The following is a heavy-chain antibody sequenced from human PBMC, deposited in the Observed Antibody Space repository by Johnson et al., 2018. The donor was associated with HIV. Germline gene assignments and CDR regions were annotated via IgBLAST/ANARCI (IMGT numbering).Heavy chain of an antibody. CDR1: GFTFSSYA. Sequence: VQLVESGGGLGQPGRSLRLSCAASGFTFSSYAMHWVRQAPGKGLEWVAVISYDGTNKYYADSVKGRFTISRDNAQNSLYLQMNSLRAEDTAVYYCASPRWLVPHDAFDIWGQGTLVTVSS. CDR2: ISYDGTNK. D-gene: IGHD6-19*01. CDR3: ASPRWLVPHDAFDI. J-gene: IGHJ3*02. V-gene: IGHV3-30-3*01.